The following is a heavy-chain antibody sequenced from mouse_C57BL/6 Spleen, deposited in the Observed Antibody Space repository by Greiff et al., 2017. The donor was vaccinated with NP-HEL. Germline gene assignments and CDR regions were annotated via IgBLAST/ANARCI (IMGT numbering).Heavy chain of an antibody. CDR2: ISYDGSN. CDR3: ARSGYDAAWFAY. J-gene: IGHJ3*01. V-gene: IGHV3-6*01. Sequence: EVQLQESGPGLVKPSQSLSLTCSVTGYSITSGYYWNWIRQFPGNKLEWMGYISYDGSNNYNPSLKNRISITRDTSKNQFFLKLNSVTTEDTATYYCARSGYDAAWFAYWGQGTLVTVSA. CDR1: GYSITSGYY. D-gene: IGHD2-2*01.